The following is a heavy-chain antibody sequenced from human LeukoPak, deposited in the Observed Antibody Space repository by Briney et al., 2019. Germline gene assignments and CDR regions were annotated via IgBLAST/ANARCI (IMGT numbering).Heavy chain of an antibody. D-gene: IGHD5-24*01. Sequence: GGSLRLSCEASGFTFSTHWMSWVRQAPGKGLEWVASITPDGSQKHYVDSVKGRFTISRDNTENSLYLQMHSLGAEDTAVYHCARLLGTATTYDYWGQGTLVTVSS. CDR1: GFTFSTHW. J-gene: IGHJ4*02. V-gene: IGHV3-7*01. CDR2: ITPDGSQK. CDR3: ARLLGTATTYDY.